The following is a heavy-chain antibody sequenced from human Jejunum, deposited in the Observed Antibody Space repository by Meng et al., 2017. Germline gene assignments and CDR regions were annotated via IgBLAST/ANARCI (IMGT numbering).Heavy chain of an antibody. V-gene: IGHV3-23*01. CDR1: GFTFSNFA. D-gene: IGHD1-26*01. CDR3: AKGGGNSGNSKYYFDY. CDR2: ISGTGTGT. J-gene: IGHJ4*02. Sequence: GESLKISCEASGFTFSNFAMSWVRQAPGKGLEWVSTISGTGTGTYYGGSVKGRFTISRDNSKNTLYLQMNSLRAEDTAVYYCAKGGGNSGNSKYYFDYWGQGTRVT.